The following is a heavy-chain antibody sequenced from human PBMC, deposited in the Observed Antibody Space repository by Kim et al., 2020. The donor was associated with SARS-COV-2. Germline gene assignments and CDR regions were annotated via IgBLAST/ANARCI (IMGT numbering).Heavy chain of an antibody. D-gene: IGHD6-13*01. V-gene: IGHV3-64D*06. Sequence: GGSLRLSCSASGFTFSSYAMHWVRQAPGKGLEYVSAISSNGGSTYYADSVKGRFTISRDNSKNTLYLQMSSLRAEDTAVYYCVKTRSDYIAAATPFDYWGQGTLVTVSS. J-gene: IGHJ4*02. CDR2: ISSNGGST. CDR3: VKTRSDYIAAATPFDY. CDR1: GFTFSSYA.